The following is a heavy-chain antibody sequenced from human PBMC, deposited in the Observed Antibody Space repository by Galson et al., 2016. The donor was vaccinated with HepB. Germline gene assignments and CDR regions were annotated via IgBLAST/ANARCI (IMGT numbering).Heavy chain of an antibody. D-gene: IGHD2-8*01. CDR2: IYSSGST. Sequence: ETLSLTCTVSGGSISSNDYYWGLIRQPPGKGLEWIGDIYSSGSTYYSPSPKSRVTMSVDTSKNQFSLKLNSVTAADTAVYYCATRTWVYGYSWGQGTLVTVSS. V-gene: IGHV4-39*01. CDR3: ATRTWVYGYS. J-gene: IGHJ4*02. CDR1: GGSISSNDYY.